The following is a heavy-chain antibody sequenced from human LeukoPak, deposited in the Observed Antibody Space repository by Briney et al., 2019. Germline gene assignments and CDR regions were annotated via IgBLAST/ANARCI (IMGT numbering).Heavy chain of an antibody. J-gene: IGHJ4*02. CDR3: TTDTYYDFWSGYLARN. V-gene: IGHV3-15*01. D-gene: IGHD3-3*01. Sequence: GGSLRLSCAASGFTFSNAWMSWVRQAPGKGLEWVGRIKSKTDGGTTDYAAPVKGRFTISRDESKNTLYLQMNSLKTEDTAVYYCTTDTYYDFWSGYLARNWGQGTLVTVSS. CDR2: IKSKTDGGTT. CDR1: GFTFSNAW.